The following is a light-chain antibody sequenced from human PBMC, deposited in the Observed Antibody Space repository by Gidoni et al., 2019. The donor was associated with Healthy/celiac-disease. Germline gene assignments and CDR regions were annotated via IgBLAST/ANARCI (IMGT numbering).Light chain of an antibody. J-gene: IGLJ3*02. CDR2: DDS. Sequence: SYVLTQLPSVSVAPGQTARITCGGNNIGSKSVHWYQQKPGQAPVLVVYDDSDRPSGTPERFAGSNSGNTATLTISRVEAGDEADYYCQVCDSSSDHPWVFGGGTKLTVL. CDR1: NIGSKS. V-gene: IGLV3-21*02. CDR3: QVCDSSSDHPWV.